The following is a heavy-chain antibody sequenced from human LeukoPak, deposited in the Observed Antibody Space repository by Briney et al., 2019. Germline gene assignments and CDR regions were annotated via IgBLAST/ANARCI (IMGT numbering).Heavy chain of an antibody. Sequence: PGGSLRHSCAASGFTFDDYGMSWVRQAPGKGLEWVSDINWNGDSTGYADSVKGRFTISRDNAKNSLYLQMNSLRAEDTALYYCARRESSYQNYYYYHMDVWGKGTAVTVSS. J-gene: IGHJ6*03. CDR1: GFTFDDYG. D-gene: IGHD3-16*02. CDR3: ARRESSYQNYYYYHMDV. CDR2: INWNGDST. V-gene: IGHV3-20*04.